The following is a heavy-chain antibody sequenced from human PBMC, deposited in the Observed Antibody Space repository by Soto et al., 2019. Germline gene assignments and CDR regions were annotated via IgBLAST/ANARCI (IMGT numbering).Heavy chain of an antibody. CDR3: ARPGNIVGCCWWYFDL. V-gene: IGHV4-39*01. CDR2: IYYSGGT. J-gene: IGHJ2*01. Sequence: QLQLQESGPGLVKPSETLSLTCTVSGGAIXXXXXXXXXIXQPPXXXXXXIGSIYYSGGTYYNPSLKSRVTISAXTSKXQXSLKXSXVXXXXXXXYXCARPGNIVGCCWWYFDLWGRGTLVTVSS. CDR1: GGAIXXXXXX. D-gene: IGHD2-15*01.